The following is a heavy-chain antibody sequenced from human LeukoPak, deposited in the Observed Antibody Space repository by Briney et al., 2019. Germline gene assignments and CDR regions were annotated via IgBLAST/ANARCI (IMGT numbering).Heavy chain of an antibody. D-gene: IGHD3-10*01. V-gene: IGHV3-11*01. J-gene: IGHJ4*02. CDR3: AREMEGDYGSGTFFDL. Sequence: GSLRLSCAASEFVFSDYYMSWIRQAPGKGLEWVSYISDSGSTLYYADSVKGRFTISRDNVKNSLYLQMNGLRAEDTAVYYCAREMEGDYGSGTFFDLWGQGNMVTVSS. CDR1: EFVFSDYY. CDR2: ISDSGSTL.